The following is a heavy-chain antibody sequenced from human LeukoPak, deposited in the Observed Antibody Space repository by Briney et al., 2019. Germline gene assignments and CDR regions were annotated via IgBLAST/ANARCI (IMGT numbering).Heavy chain of an antibody. CDR3: ARGTQLGIVWGYYYFGMDV. D-gene: IGHD7-27*01. Sequence: SVKVSCKASGGTFSTSAFTWVRQAPGQGLEWMGGVIPILHTTNYAQHFQGRVSITADESTSTAYMELSGLISEDTAVYYCARGTQLGIVWGYYYFGMDVWGHGITVTVSS. CDR1: GGTFSTSA. CDR2: VIPILHTT. J-gene: IGHJ6*02. V-gene: IGHV1-69*01.